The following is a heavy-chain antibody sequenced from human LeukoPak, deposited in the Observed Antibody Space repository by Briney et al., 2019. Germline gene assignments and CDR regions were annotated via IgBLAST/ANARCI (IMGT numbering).Heavy chain of an antibody. Sequence: PGGSLRLSCAASGFTLSSYWMTWVRQAPGKGLEYVSAISSNGGSTYYADSVKGRFTISRDNSKNTLYLQMSSLRAEDTAVYYCVKAGTTYYYDSSGYYDYWGQGTLVTVSS. J-gene: IGHJ4*02. D-gene: IGHD3-22*01. V-gene: IGHV3-64D*09. CDR1: GFTLSSYW. CDR3: VKAGTTYYYDSSGYYDY. CDR2: ISSNGGST.